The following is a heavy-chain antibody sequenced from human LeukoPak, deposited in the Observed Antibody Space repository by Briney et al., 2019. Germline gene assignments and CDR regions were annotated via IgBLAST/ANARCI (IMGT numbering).Heavy chain of an antibody. CDR1: GGSISSGDYY. CDR3: ARDAIDSSGFDFDY. D-gene: IGHD3-22*01. Sequence: SETLSLTCTVSGGSISSGDYYWSWIRQPPGKGLEWIGYIYYSGSTYYNPSLKSRVTISVDTSKNQFSLKLSSVTAADTAVYYCARDAIDSSGFDFDYWGQGTLVTVSS. CDR2: IYYSGST. V-gene: IGHV4-30-4*01. J-gene: IGHJ4*02.